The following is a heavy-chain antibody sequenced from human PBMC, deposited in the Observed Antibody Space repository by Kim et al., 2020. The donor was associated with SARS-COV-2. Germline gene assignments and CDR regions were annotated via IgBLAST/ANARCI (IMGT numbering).Heavy chain of an antibody. V-gene: IGHV1-18*04. Sequence: ASVKVSCKASGYIFTSHGISWVRQAPGQGLEWMGWISAYNGNTNYAQKLQDRVTMTADTSTSTAYMELRSLRSDDTAVYYCARIGRGVWGIGVCYFDYWGKGARVTVSS. J-gene: IGHJ4*02. CDR3: ARIGRGVWGIGVCYFDY. CDR1: GYIFTSHG. CDR2: ISAYNGNT. D-gene: IGHD3-16*01.